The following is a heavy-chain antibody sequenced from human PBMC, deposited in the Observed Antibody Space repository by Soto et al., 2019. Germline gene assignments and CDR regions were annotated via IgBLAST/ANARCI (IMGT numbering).Heavy chain of an antibody. D-gene: IGHD1-7*01. CDR3: ARGGTDNWFDP. J-gene: IGHJ5*02. CDR1: GGSISSGGYY. Sequence: SETLSLTCTVSGGSISSGGYYWSWIRQPPGKGLEWIGEINHSGSTNYNPSLKSRVTISVDTSKNQFSLKLSSVTAADTAVYYCARGGTDNWFDPWGQGTLVTVSS. V-gene: IGHV4-39*07. CDR2: INHSGST.